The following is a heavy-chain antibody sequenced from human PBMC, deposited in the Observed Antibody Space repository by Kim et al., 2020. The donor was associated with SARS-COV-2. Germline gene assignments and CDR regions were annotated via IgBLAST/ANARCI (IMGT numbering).Heavy chain of an antibody. J-gene: IGHJ4*02. Sequence: KFQGRVTMTRDTSTSTVYMELSSLRSEDTAVYYCARAYTKEYSPEGPFDYWGQGTLVTVSS. D-gene: IGHD3-16*01. V-gene: IGHV1-46*01. CDR3: ARAYTKEYSPEGPFDY.